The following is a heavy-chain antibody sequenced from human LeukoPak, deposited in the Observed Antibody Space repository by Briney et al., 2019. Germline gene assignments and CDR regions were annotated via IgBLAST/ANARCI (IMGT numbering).Heavy chain of an antibody. V-gene: IGHV4-39*07. CDR2: MYYSGRT. CDR3: ARGKTYYDISKGAFDI. Sequence: SETLSLTCTVSGGSISSSSYYWDWIRQPPGKGPEWIGSMYYSGRTYYNPSLKSRVTISVDTSKNQFSLKLSSVTAADTAVYYCARGKTYYDISKGAFDIWGQGTMVTVSS. CDR1: GGSISSSSYY. D-gene: IGHD3-22*01. J-gene: IGHJ3*02.